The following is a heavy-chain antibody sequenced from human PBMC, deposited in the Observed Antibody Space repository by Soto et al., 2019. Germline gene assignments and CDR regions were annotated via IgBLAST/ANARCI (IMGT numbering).Heavy chain of an antibody. J-gene: IGHJ6*03. V-gene: IGHV3-33*01. CDR3: ARAAIVATKGYYYYYYMDV. CDR2: IWYDGSNK. CDR1: GFTFSSYG. Sequence: GGSLRLSCAASGFTFSSYGMHWVRQAPGKGLEWVAVIWYDGSNKYYADSVKGRFTISRDNSKNTLYLQMNSLRAEDTAVYYCARAAIVATKGYYYYYYMDVWGKGTTVTVSS. D-gene: IGHD5-12*01.